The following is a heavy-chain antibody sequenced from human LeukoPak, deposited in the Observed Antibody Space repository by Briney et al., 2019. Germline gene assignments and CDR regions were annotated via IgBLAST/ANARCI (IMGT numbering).Heavy chain of an antibody. CDR2: ISYDGSNK. CDR1: GFTFSSYA. J-gene: IGHJ4*02. V-gene: IGHV3-30*04. Sequence: GGSLRLSCAASGFTFSSYAMHWVRQAPGKGLEWVAVISYDGSNKYYADSVKGRFTISRDNSKNTLYLQMNSLRAEDTAVYYCARLIQGRNDYWGQGTLVTVSS. D-gene: IGHD2-21*01. CDR3: ARLIQGRNDY.